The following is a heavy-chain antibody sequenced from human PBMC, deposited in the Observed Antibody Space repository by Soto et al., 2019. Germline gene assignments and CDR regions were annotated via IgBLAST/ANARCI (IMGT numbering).Heavy chain of an antibody. J-gene: IGHJ4*02. CDR1: GGSVYSDGYY. CDR3: ASGGATGNSYYLDS. CDR2: IFYSGTT. V-gene: IGHV4-61*08. Sequence: SETLSLTCIVSGGSVYSDGYYWSWIRQPPGKRPEWIGYIFYSGTTQYSPALASRVTISLETSKNQFSLELNSVTAADTGVYYCASGGATGNSYYLDSWGPGTLVT. D-gene: IGHD3-9*01.